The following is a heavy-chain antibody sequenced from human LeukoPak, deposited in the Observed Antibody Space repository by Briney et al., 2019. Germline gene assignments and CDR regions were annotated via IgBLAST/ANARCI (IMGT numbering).Heavy chain of an antibody. D-gene: IGHD1-1*01. CDR3: ARLLRTRHYYMDV. Sequence: PSETLSLTCTVSGGSISSYYWSWIRQPPGKGLEWIGYIYYSGSTNYNPSLKSRVTISVDTSKNQFSLKLSSVTAADTAVYYCARLLRTRHYYMDVWGKGTRSPSP. CDR2: IYYSGST. J-gene: IGHJ6*03. V-gene: IGHV4-59*01. CDR1: GGSISSYY.